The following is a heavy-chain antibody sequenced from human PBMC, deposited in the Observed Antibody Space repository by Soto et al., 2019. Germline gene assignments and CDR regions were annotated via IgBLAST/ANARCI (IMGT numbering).Heavy chain of an antibody. J-gene: IGHJ4*02. CDR1: GGSGSGYH. V-gene: IGHV4-59*02. CDR3: ARGQTNIWYFDH. Sequence: QVQLQESGPRLVKPSETLSLTCTVSGGSGSGYHWNWVRQPPGKRLEWIGHIYYSGTTNYNPSLKSRITISIDTSKNQFSLKMNSVTAADTAVYYCARGQTNIWYFDHWGKGTLVTVSS. CDR2: IYYSGTT.